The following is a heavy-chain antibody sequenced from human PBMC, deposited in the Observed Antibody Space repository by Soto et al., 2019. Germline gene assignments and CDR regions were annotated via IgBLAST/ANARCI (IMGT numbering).Heavy chain of an antibody. V-gene: IGHV3-13*01. CDR1: GFTFSSYD. CDR3: ARAVPYYDILTLTYYFDY. J-gene: IGHJ4*02. CDR2: IGTAGDT. Sequence: EGSLRLSCAASGFTFSSYDMHWVRQATGKGLEWVSAIGTAGDTYYPGSVKGRFTISRENAKNSLYLQMNSLRAEDTAVYYCARAVPYYDILTLTYYFDYGGQGTLVTVSS. D-gene: IGHD3-9*01.